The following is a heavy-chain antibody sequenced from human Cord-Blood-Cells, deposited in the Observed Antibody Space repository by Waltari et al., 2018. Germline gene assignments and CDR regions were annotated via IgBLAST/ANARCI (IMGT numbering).Heavy chain of an antibody. CDR1: GGTFSSYA. J-gene: IGHJ5*02. CDR3: ARVPSSIAARFDP. Sequence: QVQLVQSGAEVKKPGSSVKVSCKASGGTFSSYAISWVRQAPGQGLEWMGGIVPSFGTANYPQRFQGGGTITADESTSTAYMELSSLRSEDTAVYYCARVPSSIAARFDPWGQGTLVTVSS. V-gene: IGHV1-69*12. D-gene: IGHD6-6*01. CDR2: IVPSFGTA.